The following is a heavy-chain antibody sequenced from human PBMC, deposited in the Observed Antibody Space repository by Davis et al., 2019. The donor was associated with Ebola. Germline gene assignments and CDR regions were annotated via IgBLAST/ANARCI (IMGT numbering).Heavy chain of an antibody. CDR2: ISYIGST. J-gene: IGHJ4*02. CDR3: ARAQFPTTSDH. V-gene: IGHV4-59*08. CDR1: GGSISSDY. D-gene: IGHD1-1*01. Sequence: SETLSLTCTVSGGSISSDYWTWIRQPPGKGLEWIGYISYIGSTNYNPSLKSRVTMSVDTSKNQFSLKVTSVTAADTAVYYCARAQFPTTSDHWGQGTLVTVSS.